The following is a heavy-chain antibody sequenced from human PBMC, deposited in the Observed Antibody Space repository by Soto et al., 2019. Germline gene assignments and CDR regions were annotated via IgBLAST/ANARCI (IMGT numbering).Heavy chain of an antibody. CDR3: AKASLYYDFWSGYSHWFDP. J-gene: IGHJ5*02. D-gene: IGHD3-3*01. CDR2: ISGSGGST. CDR1: GFTFSRYA. Sequence: GWALCLSCASSGFTFSRYAMSWVRQAPGKGLEWVSAISGSGGSTYYADTVKGRFTISRDNSKNTLYLQMNSLRAEDTAVYYCAKASLYYDFWSGYSHWFDPWGQGTLVTVSS. V-gene: IGHV3-23*01.